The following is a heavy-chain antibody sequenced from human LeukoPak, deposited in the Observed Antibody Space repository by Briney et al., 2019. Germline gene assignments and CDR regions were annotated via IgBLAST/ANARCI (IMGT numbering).Heavy chain of an antibody. J-gene: IGHJ4*02. Sequence: SETLSLTCAVYGGSFSGYYWSWIRQPPGKGLEWIGEINHSGSTNYNPSLKSRVTISVDTSKNQFSLKLSSVTAADTAVYYCARRKRGYSGYEGNYYFDYWGQGTLVTVSS. CDR2: INHSGST. D-gene: IGHD5-12*01. CDR3: ARRKRGYSGYEGNYYFDY. V-gene: IGHV4-34*01. CDR1: GGSFSGYY.